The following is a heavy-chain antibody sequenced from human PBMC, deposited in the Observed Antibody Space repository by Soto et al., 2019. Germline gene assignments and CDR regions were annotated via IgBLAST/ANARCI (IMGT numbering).Heavy chain of an antibody. CDR3: ARTTFYDVFTAYYSLFDY. V-gene: IGHV4-31*03. Sequence: QVQLQESGPGLVKPPQTLTLTCTVSGGSISSGRFYWSWIRQHPGKGLEWIGHISDSGSSYYNPSLESRVTISVDTSKNQCSLKLSAVTAADTAVYFCARTTFYDVFTAYYSLFDYWGQGTMVTVSS. CDR1: GGSISSGRFY. CDR2: ISDSGSS. J-gene: IGHJ4*02. D-gene: IGHD3-9*01.